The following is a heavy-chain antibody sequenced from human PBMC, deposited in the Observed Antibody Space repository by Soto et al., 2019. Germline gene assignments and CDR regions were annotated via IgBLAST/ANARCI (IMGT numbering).Heavy chain of an antibody. CDR2: IYYSGST. D-gene: IGHD3-10*01. V-gene: IGHV4-30-4*01. Sequence: QVQLQESGPGLVRPSQALSLTCTVSGGSISSGDYYWSWIRQPPGKGLEWIGYIYYSGSTYYNPSLKSRLTISVDTSKNPFSLKLNSVTAADAAVYYCASDRPGSGTDRGSYYFDYWGQGTLVTVSS. J-gene: IGHJ4*02. CDR3: ASDRPGSGTDRGSYYFDY. CDR1: GGSISSGDYY.